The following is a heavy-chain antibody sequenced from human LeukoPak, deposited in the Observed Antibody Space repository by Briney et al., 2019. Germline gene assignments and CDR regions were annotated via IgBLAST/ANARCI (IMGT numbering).Heavy chain of an antibody. J-gene: IGHJ3*02. Sequence: GGSLRLSCAASGFIFSDYYMSWIRQAPGKGLEWVSYISTSGSTIYYADSVKGRFTISRDNAKNSLYLQMNSLRAEDTAVFYCARVPGYYDSSGYRGGDVAFDIWGQGTMVTVSS. D-gene: IGHD3-22*01. V-gene: IGHV3-11*04. CDR2: ISTSGSTI. CDR1: GFIFSDYY. CDR3: ARVPGYYDSSGYRGGDVAFDI.